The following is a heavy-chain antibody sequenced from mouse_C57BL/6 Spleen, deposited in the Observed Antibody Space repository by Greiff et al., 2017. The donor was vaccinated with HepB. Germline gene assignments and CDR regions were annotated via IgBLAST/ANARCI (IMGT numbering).Heavy chain of an antibody. CDR3: ARGETAQATDY. D-gene: IGHD3-2*02. CDR2: IDPSDSYT. Sequence: VQLQQPGAELVMPGASVKLSCKASGYTFTSYWMHWVKQRPGQGLEWIGEIDPSDSYTNYNQKFKGKSTLTVDKSSSTAYMQLSSLTSEDSAVYYCARGETAQATDYWGQGTTLTVSS. CDR1: GYTFTSYW. V-gene: IGHV1-69*01. J-gene: IGHJ2*01.